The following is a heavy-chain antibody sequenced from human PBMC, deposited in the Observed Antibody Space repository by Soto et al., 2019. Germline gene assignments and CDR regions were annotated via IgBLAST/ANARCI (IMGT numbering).Heavy chain of an antibody. J-gene: IGHJ6*04. CDR2: ISYSGST. V-gene: IGHV4-30-4*01. CDR1: GGSISSGEDY. Sequence: SETLSLTCTVSGGSISSGEDYWTWIRQPPGKGLEWIGHISYSGSTHYSPSLKSRVSITVDTSKNQFSLNLASVSAEDTAVYYCARTSLTIFGPSNDYYGMGVWGIGTTVS. CDR3: ARTSLTIFGPSNDYYGMGV. D-gene: IGHD3-3*01.